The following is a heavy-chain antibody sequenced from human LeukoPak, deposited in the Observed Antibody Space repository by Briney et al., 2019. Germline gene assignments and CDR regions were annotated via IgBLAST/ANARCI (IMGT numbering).Heavy chain of an antibody. CDR3: ARESIAVAGAPFDY. CDR2: ISSGSTI. D-gene: IGHD6-19*01. V-gene: IGHV3-48*03. Sequence: GGSLRLSCAASGFTFSSYDMNWVRQAPGKGLEWVSYISSGSTIYDADSVKGRFTISRDNAKNSLYLQMNSLRAEDTAVYYCARESIAVAGAPFDYWGQGTLVTVSS. CDR1: GFTFSSYD. J-gene: IGHJ4*02.